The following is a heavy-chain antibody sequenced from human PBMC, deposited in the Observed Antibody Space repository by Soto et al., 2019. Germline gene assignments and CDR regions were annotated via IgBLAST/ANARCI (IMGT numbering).Heavy chain of an antibody. CDR1: GGSISSRDYY. D-gene: IGHD2-2*01. Sequence: QVQLQESGPGLVKPSQTLSLTCTVSGGSISSRDYYWSWIRQPPGKGLEWIGYIYYSGSTYYNPSLKSRITTSLDTSKNQFSLKMSAVTAADAAFYYCARGVVVPGATGRIDLWGQGTLVTVSP. J-gene: IGHJ5*02. V-gene: IGHV4-30-4*01. CDR3: ARGVVVPGATGRIDL. CDR2: IYYSGST.